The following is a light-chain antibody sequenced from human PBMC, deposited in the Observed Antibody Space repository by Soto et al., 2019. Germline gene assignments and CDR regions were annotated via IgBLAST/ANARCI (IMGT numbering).Light chain of an antibody. J-gene: IGKJ5*01. V-gene: IGKV3-20*01. CDR1: QSVSSSY. CDR2: SAS. CDR3: QQFGTSPPAIT. Sequence: IGLTQSPGTLSLSPGERATLSCRASQSVSSSYLVWYQQKPGQAPRLLIYSASTRATGNPDRFSGSVSRTHFTLTVSRLEPDDFAVCYCQQFGTSPPAITFGQGTRLELK.